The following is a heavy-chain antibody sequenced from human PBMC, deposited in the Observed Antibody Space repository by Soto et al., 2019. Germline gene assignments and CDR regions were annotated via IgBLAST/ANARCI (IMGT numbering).Heavy chain of an antibody. CDR1: GYTFISYG. CDR3: ARDLGVQIVDY. CDR2: ISGYNGNT. V-gene: IGHV1-18*01. J-gene: IGHJ4*02. Sequence: QVQLVQSGAEVKKPGASVKVSCKASGYTFISYGISWVRQAPGQGLEWMGWISGYNGNTKYAQKRQGIVTLTTDTSTSTTYMGLRSLRSDDTAVYYCARDLGVQIVDYWGQGTLVTVSS. D-gene: IGHD1-26*01.